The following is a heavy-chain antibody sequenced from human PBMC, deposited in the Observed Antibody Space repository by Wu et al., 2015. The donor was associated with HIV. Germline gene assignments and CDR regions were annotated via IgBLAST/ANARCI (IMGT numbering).Heavy chain of an antibody. CDR1: GGFFSKYV. J-gene: IGHJ3*02. CDR2: IITKLGTS. V-gene: IGHV1-69*05. D-gene: IGHD2-15*01. CDR3: ARGADIVLDAFDI. Sequence: QVQLVQSGAEVKKPGSSVKVSCQVSGGFFSKYVINWVRQAPGQGLEWMAGIITKLGTSNYAQKLQGRVTLSTDEFTSTVYMELRSLRSDDTAVYYCARGADIVLDAFDIWGQGTMVTVSS.